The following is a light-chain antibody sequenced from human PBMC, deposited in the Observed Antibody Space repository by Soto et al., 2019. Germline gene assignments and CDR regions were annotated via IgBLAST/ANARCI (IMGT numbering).Light chain of an antibody. Sequence: IQMTQSPSTRSASIGDRVNITCRASQRISAWLAWYQQKPGKAPKLLIYKASSLESGVPSSFSGSGSGTEFTIPISSLQPDDFATYYCQQYNDYPWTFGQGTKVEIK. CDR2: KAS. V-gene: IGKV1-5*03. CDR3: QQYNDYPWT. CDR1: QRISAW. J-gene: IGKJ1*01.